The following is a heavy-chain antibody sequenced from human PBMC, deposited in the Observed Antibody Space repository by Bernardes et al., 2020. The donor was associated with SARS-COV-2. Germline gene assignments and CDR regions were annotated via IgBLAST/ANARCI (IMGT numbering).Heavy chain of an antibody. Sequence: GGSLRLSCAASGFMFSNYGMHWVRQAPGKGLEWVAFISFDGNNKYYADSVRGRFTISRDNYKKTVYLQMDRLTTEDTAVYYCAKDLHCSSSFCFSNDWHYGTDVWGQGTTATVSS. V-gene: IGHV3-30*18. J-gene: IGHJ6*02. D-gene: IGHD2-2*01. CDR3: AKDLHCSSSFCFSNDWHYGTDV. CDR1: GFMFSNYG. CDR2: ISFDGNNK.